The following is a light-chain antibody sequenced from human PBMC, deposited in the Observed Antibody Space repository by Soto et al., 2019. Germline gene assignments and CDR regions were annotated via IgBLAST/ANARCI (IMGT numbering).Light chain of an antibody. CDR3: AAWDVSLVV. J-gene: IGLJ2*01. CDR1: SSNIGTNT. V-gene: IGLV1-44*01. CDR2: SDN. Sequence: QSVVTQPPSASGTPGQRVTISCSGSSSNIGTNTVIWYQQLPGAAPKLLIYSDNQRPSGVPYRFAGSKSGTSASLAISVLQSEDDADYYCAAWDVSLVVFGGGTKLTVL.